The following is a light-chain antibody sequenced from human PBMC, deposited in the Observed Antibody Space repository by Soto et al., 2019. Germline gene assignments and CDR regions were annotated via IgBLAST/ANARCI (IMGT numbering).Light chain of an antibody. CDR2: GAS. CDR1: QSVRTY. V-gene: IGKV3-15*01. J-gene: IGKJ1*01. CDR3: HHYNNWPRT. Sequence: EIVLTHSPVTLSLSPWEIATLSCRASQSVRTYLAWYQVKPGQAPRLLIYGASTRATGIPARFSGSGSGTEFTLTISSLQSEDFAVYYCHHYNNWPRTFGQGTKVDIK.